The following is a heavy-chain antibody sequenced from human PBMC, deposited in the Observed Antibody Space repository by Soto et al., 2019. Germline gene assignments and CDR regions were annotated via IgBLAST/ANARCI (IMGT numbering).Heavy chain of an antibody. V-gene: IGHV3-9*01. D-gene: IGHD3-9*01. Sequence: GGSLRLSCAASGFAFDDYAMHWVRQGPGKGLEWVSGISWNSGGIGYADSVKGRFTISRDNAKNSLYLQMDRLRPEDTAFYYCAKSPHDILIGSAFDYWGQGTLVTVSS. CDR2: ISWNSGGI. CDR3: AKSPHDILIGSAFDY. CDR1: GFAFDDYA. J-gene: IGHJ4*02.